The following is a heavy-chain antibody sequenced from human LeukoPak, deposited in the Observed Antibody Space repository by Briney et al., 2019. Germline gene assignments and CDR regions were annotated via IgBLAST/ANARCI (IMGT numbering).Heavy chain of an antibody. V-gene: IGHV4-39*01. Sequence: PSETLSLTCTVSGGSISSNNYYWGWIRQPPGKGLEWIGTIYYSGSTYYNPSLKSRVTIYVDTSKNQFSLKLNSVTAADTAMYYCGNGISSGLLGWFEPWGQGTLVTVSS. D-gene: IGHD6-13*01. J-gene: IGHJ5*02. CDR2: IYYSGST. CDR1: GGSISSNNYY. CDR3: GNGISSGLLGWFEP.